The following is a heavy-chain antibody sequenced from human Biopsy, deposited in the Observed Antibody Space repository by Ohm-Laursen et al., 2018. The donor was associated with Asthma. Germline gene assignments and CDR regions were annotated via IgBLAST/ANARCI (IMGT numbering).Heavy chain of an antibody. Sequence: ESLKISCKVSGYTFSDSWIGWVRQMPGKGLEWMGIIFAANSETKYSPSFQGQVTISADKSISTAYLQWSSLKASDTAMYYCARQGLFHWGQGTLVTVSS. J-gene: IGHJ4*02. CDR3: ARQGLFH. CDR2: IFAANSET. CDR1: GYTFSDSW. V-gene: IGHV5-51*01.